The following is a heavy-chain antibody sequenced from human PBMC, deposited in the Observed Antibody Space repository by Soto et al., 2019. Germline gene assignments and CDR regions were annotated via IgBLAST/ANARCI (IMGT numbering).Heavy chain of an antibody. CDR1: GFTFSSYA. CDR3: ARPLWRNDYNWGYFDL. Sequence: QVQLVESGGGVVQPGRSLRLSCAASGFTFSSYAMHWVRQAPGKGLEGVAVISYDGSNKYYADSVKGGFTISRDNSKNTLYLQMNSLRAEDTAVYYCARPLWRNDYNWGYFDLWGRGTLVTVSS. J-gene: IGHJ2*01. V-gene: IGHV3-30-3*01. CDR2: ISYDGSNK. D-gene: IGHD4-4*01.